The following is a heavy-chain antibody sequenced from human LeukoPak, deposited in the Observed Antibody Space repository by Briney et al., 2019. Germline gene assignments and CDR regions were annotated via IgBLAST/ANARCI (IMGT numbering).Heavy chain of an antibody. CDR1: GYTFTSYD. CDR2: MNPNSGNT. Sequence: ASVKVSCKASGYTFTSYDINWVRQATGQVLEWMGWMNPNSGNTGYAQKFQGRVTMTRNTSISTAYMELSSLRSEDTAVYYCARIRTYCTNGVCYTIDYWGQGTLVTVSS. V-gene: IGHV1-8*01. CDR3: ARIRTYCTNGVCYTIDY. D-gene: IGHD2-8*01. J-gene: IGHJ4*02.